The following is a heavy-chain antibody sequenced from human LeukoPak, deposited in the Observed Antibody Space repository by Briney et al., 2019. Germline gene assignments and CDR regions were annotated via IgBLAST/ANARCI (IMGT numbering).Heavy chain of an antibody. D-gene: IGHD3-3*01. CDR1: GFTFSNFA. Sequence: PGGSLRLSCSASGFTFSNFAMSWVRQAPGKGLEWVSAVSSDGINTYYTDSLKGRFTISRDNSKNTVFLQTHSLTAEDTAVYYCAKPFGFLEWLYGGYFDSWGQGTLVTVSS. CDR3: AKPFGFLEWLYGGYFDS. V-gene: IGHV3-23*01. CDR2: VSSDGINT. J-gene: IGHJ4*02.